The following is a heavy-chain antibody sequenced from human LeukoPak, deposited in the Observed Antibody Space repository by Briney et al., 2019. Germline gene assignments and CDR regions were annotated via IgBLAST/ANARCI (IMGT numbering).Heavy chain of an antibody. CDR2: INDSGST. Sequence: SETLSLTCAVYGGSFSDYYWSWIRQPPGKGLEWIGEINDSGSTNYNPSLKSRVTISVDTSKNQFSLKLSSVTAADTAVYYCARGLSYWGQGTLVTVSS. J-gene: IGHJ4*02. CDR3: ARGLSY. CDR1: GGSFSDYY. V-gene: IGHV4-34*01.